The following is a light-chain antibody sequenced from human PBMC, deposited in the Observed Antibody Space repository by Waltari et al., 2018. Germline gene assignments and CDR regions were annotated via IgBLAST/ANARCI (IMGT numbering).Light chain of an antibody. CDR3: ATWDSSLSAGV. Sequence: QSVLTQPPSVSAAPGQMVSISCSGSSSNIWINSVSWYQKLPETAPKLLIYENFQRPSGIPHRIYGSKSGTSATLDITGLQTGDEGDYYCATWDSSLSAGVFGTGTKVTVL. CDR2: ENF. CDR1: SSNIWINS. J-gene: IGLJ1*01. V-gene: IGLV1-51*01.